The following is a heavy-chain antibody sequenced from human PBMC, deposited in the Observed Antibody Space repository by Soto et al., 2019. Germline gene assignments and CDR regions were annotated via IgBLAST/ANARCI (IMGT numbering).Heavy chain of an antibody. J-gene: IGHJ4*02. CDR2: ISGSGGST. Sequence: GGSLRLSCAASGFTFSSYAMSWVRQAPGKGLEWVSAISGSGGSTYYADSVKGRFTISRDNSKNTLYLQMNSLRAEDTAVYYCAKDPGYCSGGSCYPNFDYWGQGTLVTVSS. CDR3: AKDPGYCSGGSCYPNFDY. V-gene: IGHV3-23*01. CDR1: GFTFSSYA. D-gene: IGHD2-15*01.